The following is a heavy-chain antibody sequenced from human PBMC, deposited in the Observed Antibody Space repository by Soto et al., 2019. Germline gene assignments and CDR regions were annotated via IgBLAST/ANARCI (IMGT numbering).Heavy chain of an antibody. D-gene: IGHD6-13*01. CDR2: ISGSGGSP. V-gene: IGHV3-23*01. J-gene: IGHJ4*02. CDR1: GLIFSNYA. Sequence: EVQVLESGGVLVQPGGSLRLSCVAPGLIFSNYAMSWVRQAPGKGLEWVSGISGSGGSPHYADSAKGRFTISRDNSKNTLSLQMNTLRAEDTAVYYCAIEGDITASFDYCGQGTLVTVSS. CDR3: AIEGDITASFDY.